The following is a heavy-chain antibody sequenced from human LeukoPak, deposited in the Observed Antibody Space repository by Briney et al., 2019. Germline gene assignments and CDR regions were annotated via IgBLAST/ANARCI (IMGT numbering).Heavy chain of an antibody. D-gene: IGHD5-12*01. CDR3: ASRAGYDRFFFDP. V-gene: IGHV3-23*01. CDR2: ISGSGGST. J-gene: IGHJ5*02. Sequence: GGSLRLSCAASGFTFSSSAMSWVRQAPGKGLEWVSSISGSGGSTYYADSVKGRFTISRDNSKNTLYLQMNSLRAEDTAVYYCASRAGYDRFFFDPWGQGTLVTVSS. CDR1: GFTFSSSA.